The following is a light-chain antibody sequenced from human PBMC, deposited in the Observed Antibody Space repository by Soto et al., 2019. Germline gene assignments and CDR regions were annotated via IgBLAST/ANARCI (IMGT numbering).Light chain of an antibody. J-gene: IGLJ3*02. CDR2: VYSDGSH. CDR3: QTWDDGIQV. Sequence: QLVLTQSPSASASLGASVKLTCTLSSGHSSDAIAWHQQQPEKGPRYLMKVYSDGSHSKGDGIPDRFSGSSSGTERYLTISSLQSEDEGDYYCQTWDDGIQVFGGGTKLTVL. V-gene: IGLV4-69*01. CDR1: SGHSSDA.